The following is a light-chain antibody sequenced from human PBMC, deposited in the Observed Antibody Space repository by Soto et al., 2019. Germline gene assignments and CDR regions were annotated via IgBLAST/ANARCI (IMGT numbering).Light chain of an antibody. CDR2: KAS. Sequence: DIQMTQSPSTLSVSVGDRVTITCRASQSISNWLAWYQQKPGKAPKLLIYKASTLKSGVPSRFSGSGSGTEFTLTISSLQPDDFATYYCQHYNSYSEAFGQGTKVDI. CDR1: QSISNW. V-gene: IGKV1-5*03. J-gene: IGKJ1*01. CDR3: QHYNSYSEA.